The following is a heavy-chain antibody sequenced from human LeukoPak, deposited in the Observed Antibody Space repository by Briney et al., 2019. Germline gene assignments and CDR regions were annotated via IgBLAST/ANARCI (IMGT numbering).Heavy chain of an antibody. CDR2: IRYDGSNK. CDR1: GFTFSSYG. D-gene: IGHD3-9*01. CDR3: ARDNDILTGYPDY. J-gene: IGHJ4*02. V-gene: IGHV3-33*01. Sequence: GRSLRLSCAASGFTFSSYGMHWVRQAPGKGLEWVAVIRYDGSNKYYADSVKGRFTISRDNSKNTLYLQMNSLRAEDTAVYYCARDNDILTGYPDYWGQGTLVTVSS.